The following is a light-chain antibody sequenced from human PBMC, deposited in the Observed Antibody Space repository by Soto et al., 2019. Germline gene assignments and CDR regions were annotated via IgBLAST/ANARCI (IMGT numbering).Light chain of an antibody. V-gene: IGKV3-15*01. CDR1: QTSYSN. CDR2: RAS. J-gene: IGKJ1*01. CDR3: QQYQNLWT. Sequence: ERRLIRATTTLSVSLGDREALSFRPGQTSYSNVARYQPRPGHAPRLIISRASSSATGVPARFSGSGSGTEFTLTIISLQSEDFALCYCQQYQNLWTFGQGTKVDIK.